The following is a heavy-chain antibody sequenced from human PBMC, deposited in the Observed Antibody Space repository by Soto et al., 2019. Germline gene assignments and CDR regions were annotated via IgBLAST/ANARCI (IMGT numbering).Heavy chain of an antibody. CDR3: ARDKRIVVVPAAIPGGWFDP. J-gene: IGHJ5*02. CDR1: GGTFSRYA. D-gene: IGHD2-2*02. CDR2: IIPIFGTA. Sequence: QVQLVQSGAEVKKPGSSVKVSCKASGGTFSRYAISWVRQSPGQGLEWMGGIIPIFGTANYAQKFQGRVTITAEESTSTAYMELSRLRSEDTAVYYCARDKRIVVVPAAIPGGWFDPWGQGTLVTVSS. V-gene: IGHV1-69*01.